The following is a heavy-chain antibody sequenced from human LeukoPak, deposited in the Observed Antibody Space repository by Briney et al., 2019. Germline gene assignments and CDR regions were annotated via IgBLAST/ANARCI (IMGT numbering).Heavy chain of an antibody. CDR2: IYYSGST. CDR3: ARLESSSAWYSFHN. D-gene: IGHD6-19*01. J-gene: IGHJ4*02. V-gene: IGHV4-31*03. Sequence: SQTLSLTCTVSGGSISSGGYYWSWIRQHPGKGLEWIGYIYYSGSTDYNPSLKSRVTIFVDTSKNQFSLNLSSVTAADTAVYYCARLESSSAWYSFHNWGQGTLVTVSS. CDR1: GGSISSGGYY.